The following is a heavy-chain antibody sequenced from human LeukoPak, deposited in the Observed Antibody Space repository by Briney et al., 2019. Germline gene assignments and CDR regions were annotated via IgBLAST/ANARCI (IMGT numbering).Heavy chain of an antibody. V-gene: IGHV1-18*01. CDR2: ISAYNGNT. CDR3: ARAVTIFVNHASGSGAYHYYMDV. J-gene: IGHJ6*03. Sequence: ASVKVSCKASGYTFTSYGISWVRQAPGQGLEWVGWISAYNGNTNYAQKLLGRVTMTRDTSTNTAYMDLTSLGSDDTAVYYCARAVTIFVNHASGSGAYHYYMDVWGKGTTVTISS. D-gene: IGHD3-10*01. CDR1: GYTFTSYG.